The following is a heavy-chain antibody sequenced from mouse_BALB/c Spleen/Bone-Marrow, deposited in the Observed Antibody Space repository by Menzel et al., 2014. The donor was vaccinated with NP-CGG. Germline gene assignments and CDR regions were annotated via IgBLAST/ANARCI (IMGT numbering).Heavy chain of an antibody. CDR1: GYAFTNYL. CDR3: ARWDYAMDY. CDR2: INPGSGGT. J-gene: IGHJ4*01. Sequence: VQLQQSGAELVRPGTSVKVFCKASGYAFTNYLIERVKQRPGQGLEWIGVINPGSGGTNYNEKFKGKATLTADKSSSTAYMQLSSLTSDDSAVYFCARWDYAMDYWGQGTSVTVSS. V-gene: IGHV1-54*01.